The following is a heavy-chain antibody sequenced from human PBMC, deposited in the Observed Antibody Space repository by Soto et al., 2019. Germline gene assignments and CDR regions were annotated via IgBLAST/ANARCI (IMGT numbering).Heavy chain of an antibody. J-gene: IGHJ6*02. CDR2: IIPIFGTA. Sequence: SVKVSCKASGGTFSSYAISWVRQAPGQGLEWMGGIIPIFGTANYAQKFQGRVTITADESTSTHYMELSSLRSEDTAVYYCARDKYGLHDYYYYGMDVWGQGTTVTVSS. V-gene: IGHV1-69*13. CDR1: GGTFSSYA. D-gene: IGHD5-12*01. CDR3: ARDKYGLHDYYYYGMDV.